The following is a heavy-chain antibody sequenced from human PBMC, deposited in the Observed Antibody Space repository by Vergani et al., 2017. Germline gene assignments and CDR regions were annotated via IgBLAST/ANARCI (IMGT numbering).Heavy chain of an antibody. D-gene: IGHD6-6*01. Sequence: QVQLVQSGAEVKKPGSSVKVSCKASGGTFRSYAISWVRQAPGQGLEWMGGIIPIFGTAKYAQKFQGRATITADESTSTAYMELSSLRSEATAVYYCARDRAYSSSPRFDYWGQGTLVTVSS. CDR3: ARDRAYSSSPRFDY. J-gene: IGHJ4*02. V-gene: IGHV1-69*01. CDR2: IIPIFGTA. CDR1: GGTFRSYA.